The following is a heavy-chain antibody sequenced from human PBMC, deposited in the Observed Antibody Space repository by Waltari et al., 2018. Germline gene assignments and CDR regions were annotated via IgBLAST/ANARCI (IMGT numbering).Heavy chain of an antibody. V-gene: IGHV4-34*01. Sequence: QVQLQQWGAGLLKPSETLSLTCAVYGGSFSGYYWSWIRHPPGEGLEWIGEINHSGSTNYNPSLKSRVTISVDTSKNQFSLKLSSVTAADTAVYYCARGQYSSGWYRAYRWFEPWGQGTLVTVSS. D-gene: IGHD6-19*01. CDR3: ARGQYSSGWYRAYRWFEP. CDR1: GGSFSGYY. J-gene: IGHJ5*02. CDR2: INHSGST.